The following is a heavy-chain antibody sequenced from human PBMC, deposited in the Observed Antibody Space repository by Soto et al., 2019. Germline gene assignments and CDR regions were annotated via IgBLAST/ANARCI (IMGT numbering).Heavy chain of an antibody. CDR2: IDASWIT. CDR1: GGSISSYQ. Sequence: QVQLQESGPGLVKPSETLSLTCTVSGGSISSYQWSWIRQTGGKGLEWIGRIDASWITNYNPSLRSRVIVSVDTSKDQFPLKVTSVAAADMAVYYCARDLNYDFRSERDKYFDPWGQGTLVTVSS. J-gene: IGHJ5*02. D-gene: IGHD3-3*01. V-gene: IGHV4-4*07. CDR3: ARDLNYDFRSERDKYFDP.